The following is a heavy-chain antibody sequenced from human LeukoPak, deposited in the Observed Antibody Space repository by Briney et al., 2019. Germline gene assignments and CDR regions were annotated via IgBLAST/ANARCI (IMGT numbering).Heavy chain of an antibody. Sequence: SETLSLTCTVSGGAISSYYWSWIRQPPGKGLEWIGYIFYSGSTNYNPSLKSRVTISVDTSKNQFSLKLSSVTAADTAVYYCARVLPVDSSPLDPWGQGTLVTVSS. CDR2: IFYSGST. CDR1: GGAISSYY. V-gene: IGHV4-59*01. CDR3: ARVLPVDSSPLDP. D-gene: IGHD6-19*01. J-gene: IGHJ5*02.